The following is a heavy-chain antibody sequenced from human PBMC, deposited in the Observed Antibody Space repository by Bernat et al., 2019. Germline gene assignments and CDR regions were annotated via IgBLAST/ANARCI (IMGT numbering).Heavy chain of an antibody. CDR3: AGDPADSLTRNWFDP. CDR1: GFTFSDFS. Sequence: EMQLVESGGGLVKPGGSLRLSCTASGFTFSDFSMNWVRQAPGKGLEWLSYISRISSHIYYADSVKGRFTISRDNAKSTLYLQMNSLGAGDTAVYYCAGDPADSLTRNWFDPWGQGTLVTVSS. V-gene: IGHV3-21*05. J-gene: IGHJ5*02. D-gene: IGHD4-4*01. CDR2: ISRISSHI.